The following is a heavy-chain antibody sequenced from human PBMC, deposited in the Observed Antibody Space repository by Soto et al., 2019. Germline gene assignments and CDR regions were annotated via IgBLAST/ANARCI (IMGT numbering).Heavy chain of an antibody. D-gene: IGHD2-15*01. CDR2: ISAYNGNT. CDR3: ARAEEYGGKLIELGY. J-gene: IGHJ4*02. Sequence: SVKVSCKASGYTFTSYGISWVRQAPGQGLEWMGWISAYNGNTNYAQKLQGRVTMTTDTSTSTAYMELRSLRSDDTAVYYCARAEEYGGKLIELGYWGQGTLVTVSS. V-gene: IGHV1-18*01. CDR1: GYTFTSYG.